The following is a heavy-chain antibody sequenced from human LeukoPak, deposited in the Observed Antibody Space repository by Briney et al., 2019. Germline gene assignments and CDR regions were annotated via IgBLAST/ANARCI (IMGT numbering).Heavy chain of an antibody. D-gene: IGHD2-15*01. J-gene: IGHJ5*01. V-gene: IGHV3-23*01. CDR3: VKEGGSFLTWFDS. CDR2: LIDSGDTT. CDR1: GFTFYNYA. Sequence: GGSLRLSCAASGFTFYNYAMSWVRQAPGKGLGWVSALIDSGDTTYYADSVKGRFTISRDNSKNTLFLQMYSLTAEDTAIYYCVKEGGSFLTWFDSWGQGSLVTVSS.